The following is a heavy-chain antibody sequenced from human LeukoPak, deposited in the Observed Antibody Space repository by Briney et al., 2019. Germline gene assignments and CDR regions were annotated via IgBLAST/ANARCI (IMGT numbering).Heavy chain of an antibody. Sequence: SGGSLRLSFAAPGFTFITYGRHWVGRAQARGLGGLAFISYDGRNKYYADSVKGRFTISRDNSKNTLYLQMNSLRAEDAAVYYCAKSGAGILWFGELDYWGQGTLVTVSS. CDR3: AKSGAGILWFGELDY. CDR1: GFTFITYG. CDR2: ISYDGRNK. D-gene: IGHD3-10*01. V-gene: IGHV3-30*18. J-gene: IGHJ4*02.